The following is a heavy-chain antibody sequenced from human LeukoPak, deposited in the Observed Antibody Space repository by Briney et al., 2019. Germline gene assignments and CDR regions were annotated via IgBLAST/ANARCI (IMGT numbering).Heavy chain of an antibody. D-gene: IGHD6-13*01. V-gene: IGHV3-7*04. CDR1: GFTFSSYS. CDR2: IKQDGSEK. Sequence: GGSLRLSCAASGFTFSSYSMNWVRQAPGKGLEWVANIKQDGSEKYYVDSVKGRFTISRDNAKNSLYLQMNSLRAEDTAVYYCARAWYSSSWLSRFDPWGQGTLVTVSS. CDR3: ARAWYSSSWLSRFDP. J-gene: IGHJ5*02.